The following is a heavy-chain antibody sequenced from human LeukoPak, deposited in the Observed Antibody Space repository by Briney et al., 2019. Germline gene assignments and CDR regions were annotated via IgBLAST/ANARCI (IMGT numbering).Heavy chain of an antibody. CDR2: IYYSRNT. V-gene: IGHV4-59*07. Sequence: SDTLSLTCTVPGGSISSYYWRWVRQSPAKGLQWIGYIYYSRNTIYIPSLKSRVTISADTSKNQFSLKMTSVSAADTGIYFCARSLDKSVAGKYYFDYWGQGTLVTVSS. CDR1: GGSISSYY. CDR3: ARSLDKSVAGKYYFDY. D-gene: IGHD6-19*01. J-gene: IGHJ4*02.